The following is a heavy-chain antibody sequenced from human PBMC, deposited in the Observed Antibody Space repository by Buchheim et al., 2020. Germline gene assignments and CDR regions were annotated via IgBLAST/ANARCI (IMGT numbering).Heavy chain of an antibody. CDR1: GGSITGSY. J-gene: IGHJ6*02. Sequence: QVQLQESGPGLVKPSETLSLTCNVSGGSITGSYWSWIRQPPGKGLEWIGYVSASGDSIYNPSLESRVTMSVETSKNQFSLKLRSATAADTAIYYCARDCGGDCYGHYYGLDVWGEETT. V-gene: IGHV4-59*12. CDR3: ARDCGGDCYGHYYGLDV. CDR2: VSASGDS. D-gene: IGHD2-21*02.